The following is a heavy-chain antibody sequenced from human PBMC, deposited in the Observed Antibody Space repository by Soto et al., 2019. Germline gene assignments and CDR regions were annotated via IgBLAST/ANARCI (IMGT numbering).Heavy chain of an antibody. CDR1: GFSFSPYT. V-gene: IGHV3-48*01. D-gene: IGHD2-2*01. Sequence: GGSLRLSCAASGFSFSPYTMNWVRQAPGKGLEWVSYIRSGSDVIYYADSVQGRFTVSRDNAKNSLYLQMDSLRAEDTAVYYCVRAECTSCYGFRHWGQGTLVTVSS. J-gene: IGHJ1*01. CDR2: IRSGSDVI. CDR3: VRAECTSCYGFRH.